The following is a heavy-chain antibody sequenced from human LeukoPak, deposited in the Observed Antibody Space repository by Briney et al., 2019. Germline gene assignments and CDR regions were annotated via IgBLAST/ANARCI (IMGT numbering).Heavy chain of an antibody. J-gene: IGHJ6*03. V-gene: IGHV4-4*09. CDR1: GGSINSYY. CDR2: IYTSGST. D-gene: IGHD4-23*01. Sequence: SETLSLTCTVSGGSINSYYWTWIRRPPGKGLEWIGYIYTSGSTNYNPSLKSRVTISVDTSKNQFSLKLSSVTAADTAVYYCARCTYGGFSYYYMDVWGKGTTVTVSS. CDR3: ARCTYGGFSYYYMDV.